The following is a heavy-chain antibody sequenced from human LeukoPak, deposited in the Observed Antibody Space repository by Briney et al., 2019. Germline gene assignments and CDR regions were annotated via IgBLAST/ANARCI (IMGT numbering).Heavy chain of an antibody. Sequence: GGSLRLSCAASGFIFTNYAMSWVRQAPGKGLEWVAVISYDGSNKYYADSVKGRFTISRDNSKNTLYLQMNSLRAEDTAVYYCAREPFQQIVVVMYYFDYWGQGTLVTVSS. J-gene: IGHJ4*02. CDR1: GFIFTNYA. V-gene: IGHV3-30*04. CDR2: ISYDGSNK. D-gene: IGHD3-22*01. CDR3: AREPFQQIVVVMYYFDY.